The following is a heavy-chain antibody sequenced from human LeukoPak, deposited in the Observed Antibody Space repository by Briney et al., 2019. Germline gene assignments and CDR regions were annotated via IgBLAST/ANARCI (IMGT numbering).Heavy chain of an antibody. Sequence: TGGSLRLSCAASGFTFSSYSMDWVRQAPGKGLEWVGRIKSKIDGGTTDFAAPVKDRFIISRDDSKNTLYLQMNSLKTEDTAVYYCTTRFGWEVLSGDNFDYWGQGTLVTVSS. J-gene: IGHJ4*02. CDR1: GFTFSSYS. CDR3: TTRFGWEVLSGDNFDY. CDR2: IKSKIDGGTT. V-gene: IGHV3-15*01. D-gene: IGHD1-26*01.